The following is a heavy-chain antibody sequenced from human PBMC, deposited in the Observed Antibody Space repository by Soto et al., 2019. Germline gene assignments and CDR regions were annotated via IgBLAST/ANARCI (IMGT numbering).Heavy chain of an antibody. J-gene: IGHJ4*02. CDR1: GYTFTGYY. D-gene: IGHD4-17*01. CDR2: INPNNGDT. V-gene: IGHV1-2*04. CDR3: ARVKNYGDYFYYFDY. Sequence: ASVKVSCKASGYTFTGYYMYWVRLAPGQGLEWMGWINPNNGDTKYAQTFQGWVTLTRDTSISTAYMELSRLRSDDTAMYYCARVKNYGDYFYYFDYWGQGTLVTVSS.